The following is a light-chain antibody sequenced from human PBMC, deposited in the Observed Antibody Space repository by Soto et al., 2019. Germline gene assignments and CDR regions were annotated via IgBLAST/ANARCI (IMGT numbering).Light chain of an antibody. CDR2: SAS. CDR1: QYINTR. Sequence: EFLLTQSPATLSSCPGDRVTLSCRSSQYINTRLAWYQHRPGQAHRLLIYSASTRATGIPDRFSGSGSGTDFTLTISRLEPEDFAVYYCQQYGSSPSITFGQGTRLEIK. J-gene: IGKJ5*01. CDR3: QQYGSSPSIT. V-gene: IGKV3-20*01.